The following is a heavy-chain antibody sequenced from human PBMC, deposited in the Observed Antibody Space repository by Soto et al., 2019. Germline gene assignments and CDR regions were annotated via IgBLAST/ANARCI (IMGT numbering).Heavy chain of an antibody. CDR1: GYIFTTYG. D-gene: IGHD1-1*01. CDR2: ISAHNGNT. CDR3: ARGRYGDY. J-gene: IGHJ4*02. Sequence: QVHLVQSGAEVKKPGASVKVSCKGSGYIFTTYGITWARQAPGQGLEWMGWISAHNGNTNYAQKLQGRVTVTRDTSTCTAYTELRNLRSDDTAVYYCARGRYGDYWGQGALVTVSS. V-gene: IGHV1-18*01.